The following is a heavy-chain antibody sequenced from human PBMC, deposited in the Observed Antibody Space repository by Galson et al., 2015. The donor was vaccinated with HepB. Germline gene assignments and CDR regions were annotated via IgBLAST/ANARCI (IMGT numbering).Heavy chain of an antibody. J-gene: IGHJ6*03. CDR1: GFTFSSYE. CDR3: ARDGSGSYQPPYYYYMDV. Sequence: SLRLSCAASGFTFSSYEMNWVRQAPGKGLEWVSSISSSSSYIYYADSVKGRFTISRDNAKNSLYLQMNSLRAEDTAVYYCARDGSGSYQPPYYYYMDVWGKGTTVTVSS. CDR2: ISSSSSYI. V-gene: IGHV3-21*01. D-gene: IGHD1-26*01.